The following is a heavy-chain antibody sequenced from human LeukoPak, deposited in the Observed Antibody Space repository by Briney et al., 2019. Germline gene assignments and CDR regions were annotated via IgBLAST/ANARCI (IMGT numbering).Heavy chain of an antibody. J-gene: IGHJ4*02. CDR1: GFTFSSYE. D-gene: IGHD6-19*01. V-gene: IGHV3-21*01. CDR3: ARAPRKNSSGWYFDY. CDR2: ISSSSSYI. Sequence: GGSLRLSCAASGFTFSSYEMNWVRQAPGKGLEWVSSISSSSSYIYYADSVKGRFTISRDNAKNSLYLQMNSLRAEDTAVYYCARAPRKNSSGWYFDYWGQGTLVTVSS.